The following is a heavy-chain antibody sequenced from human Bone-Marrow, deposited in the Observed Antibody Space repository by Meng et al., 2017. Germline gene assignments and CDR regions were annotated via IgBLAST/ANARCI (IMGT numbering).Heavy chain of an antibody. CDR1: GYTFTNYG. V-gene: IGHV1-18*01. Sequence: QLLQSGGAEKTPGASVKVSCKASGYTFTNYGITWVRQAPGQGLEWMGWISAYNGNTNYAQTLQGRLTMTTDTSTSTAYMELRSLRSDDTAVYYCARVEVGITSGDYWGQGTLVTVSS. J-gene: IGHJ4*02. CDR3: ARVEVGITSGDY. CDR2: ISAYNGNT. D-gene: IGHD1-26*01.